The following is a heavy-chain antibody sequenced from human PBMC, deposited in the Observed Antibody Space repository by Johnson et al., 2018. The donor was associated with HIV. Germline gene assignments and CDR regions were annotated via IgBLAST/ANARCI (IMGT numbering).Heavy chain of an antibody. Sequence: QVQLVESGGALVQPGGSLRLSCAASGFTFSNYGMHWVRQPPGKGLEWVAFIRYDGSNKSYADSVKGRFTISRDTSKNTLYLQMNSLRAEDTALYYCARGGGGGWDHDAFDIWGQGTMVTVSS. CDR2: IRYDGSNK. V-gene: IGHV3-30*02. CDR1: GFTFSNYG. J-gene: IGHJ3*02. D-gene: IGHD2-15*01. CDR3: ARGGGGGWDHDAFDI.